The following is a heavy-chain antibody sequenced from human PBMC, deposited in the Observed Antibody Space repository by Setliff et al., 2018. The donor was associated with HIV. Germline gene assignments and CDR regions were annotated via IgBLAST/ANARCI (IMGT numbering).Heavy chain of an antibody. J-gene: IGHJ3*02. V-gene: IGHV2-70*11. Sequence: SGPMLVNPTQTLTLTCTFSGFSLTTSEVCVSWIRQPPGKALEWLARIDWDDDTYYATSLKTRLTISKDTSKNQVVLTMTNMDPVDTATYYCTRAPRWLNGAFDIWGQGTMVTVSS. CDR3: TRAPRWLNGAFDI. CDR1: GFSLTTSEVC. CDR2: IDWDDDT. D-gene: IGHD3-22*01.